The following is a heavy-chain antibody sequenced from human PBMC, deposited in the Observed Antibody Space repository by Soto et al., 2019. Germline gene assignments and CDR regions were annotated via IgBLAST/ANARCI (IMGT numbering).Heavy chain of an antibody. CDR1: GFTFRSYA. J-gene: IGHJ2*01. V-gene: IGHV3-23*01. CDR2: ISGSGIST. CDR3: AKEPVSPDWSFDL. Sequence: DVQLLESGGGLVQPGGSLRLSCAASGFTFRSYAMSWVRQAPGKGLEWVSGISGSGISTHNADSVKGRFSVSRDNSKNPLSLQMNSLRAEDTAVSTCAKEPVSPDWSFDLWGRGTLVTFSS.